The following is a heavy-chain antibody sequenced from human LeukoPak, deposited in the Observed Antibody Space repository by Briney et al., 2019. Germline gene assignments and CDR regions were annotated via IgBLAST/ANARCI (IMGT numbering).Heavy chain of an antibody. D-gene: IGHD6-19*01. CDR1: GGSISSYH. J-gene: IGHJ2*01. V-gene: IGHV4-59*01. CDR2: LYDSGST. CDR3: ARGLVAVTGTWYFDL. Sequence: SETLSLTCTVSGGSISSYHWSWIRQPPGKGLEWIGCLYDSGSTNYDPSVKSRVTISVDASNNQFSLRLRSVTAADTATYYCARGLVAVTGTWYFDLWGRGTLVTVSS.